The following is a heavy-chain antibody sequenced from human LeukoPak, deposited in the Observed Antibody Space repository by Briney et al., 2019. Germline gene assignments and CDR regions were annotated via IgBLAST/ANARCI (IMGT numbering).Heavy chain of an antibody. V-gene: IGHV4-4*02. CDR3: ARDTGGRGRLDAFDI. CDR1: GGSISSKNW. D-gene: IGHD3-10*01. J-gene: IGHJ3*02. Sequence: SETLSLTCAVSGGSISSKNWWIWVRQPPEKGLEWIGEIYHTGSTNYNPSLKSRVTMSVDKSKNQFSLKLSSVTAADTAIYYCARDTGGRGRLDAFDIWGQGTMVTVSS. CDR2: IYHTGST.